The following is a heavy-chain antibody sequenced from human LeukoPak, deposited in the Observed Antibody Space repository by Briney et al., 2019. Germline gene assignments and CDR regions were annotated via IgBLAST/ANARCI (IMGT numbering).Heavy chain of an antibody. Sequence: SETLSLTCAVYGGSFSDYNWNWIRQPPGKGLEWIGEINPGGSTNYNPSLKSRVTISVDKSKNQFSLKLSSVTAADTAVYYCAMGPYGGAGYFDYWGQGTLVTVSS. CDR1: GGSFSDYN. V-gene: IGHV4-34*01. J-gene: IGHJ4*02. CDR2: INPGGST. D-gene: IGHD4-23*01. CDR3: AMGPYGGAGYFDY.